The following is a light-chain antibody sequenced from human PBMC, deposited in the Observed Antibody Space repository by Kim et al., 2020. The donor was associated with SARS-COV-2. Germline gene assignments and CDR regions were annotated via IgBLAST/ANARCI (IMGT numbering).Light chain of an antibody. CDR2: DAS. J-gene: IGKJ3*01. V-gene: IGKV3-11*01. Sequence: SVSPGESATLACRARQSVSSYLAWYQQKPGQAPRLLIYDASNRATGIPARFSGSGSGTDFTLTISSLEPEDFAVYYCQQRSNWIFTFGPGTKVDIK. CDR1: QSVSSY. CDR3: QQRSNWIFT.